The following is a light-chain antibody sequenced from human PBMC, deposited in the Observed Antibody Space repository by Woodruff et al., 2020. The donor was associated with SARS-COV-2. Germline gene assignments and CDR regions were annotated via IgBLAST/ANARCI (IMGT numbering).Light chain of an antibody. J-gene: IGKJ4*01. Sequence: SSWLAWYQQKPGKAPKLLIYKASSLESGVPSRFSGSGSGTEFTLTISSLQPDDFATYYCQQYNSYSLLTFGG. V-gene: IGKV1-5*03. CDR1: SSW. CDR3: QQYNSYSLLT. CDR2: KAS.